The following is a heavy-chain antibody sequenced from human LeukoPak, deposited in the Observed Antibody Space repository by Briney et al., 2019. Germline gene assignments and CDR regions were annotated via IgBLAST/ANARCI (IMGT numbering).Heavy chain of an antibody. D-gene: IGHD5-24*01. CDR3: AKRDDGNAFDY. Sequence: GGSLRLSCAASGFTFSSYEMNWVRQAPGKGLEWVSYISSTSRTIYYADSVKGRFIISRDNDKSSLYLQMNSVRDEDTAVYYCAKRDDGNAFDYWGQGTLVTVSS. V-gene: IGHV3-48*02. J-gene: IGHJ4*02. CDR2: ISSTSRTI. CDR1: GFTFSSYE.